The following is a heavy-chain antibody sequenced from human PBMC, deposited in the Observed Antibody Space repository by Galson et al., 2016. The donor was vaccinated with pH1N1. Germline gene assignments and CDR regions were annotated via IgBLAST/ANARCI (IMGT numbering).Heavy chain of an antibody. CDR1: GFGFSNYG. CDR2: VSQDGTYK. CDR3: ARDQYSGFDDEAFDQ. Sequence: SLRLSCAASGFGFSNYGMHWVRQAPGKGLEWVAVVSQDGTYKDYADSVKGRFTISRDNSKRTLFLEMNSLRAGDTAIYYCARDQYSGFDDEAFDQWGQGTQVTVSS. V-gene: IGHV3-30*03. D-gene: IGHD5-12*01. J-gene: IGHJ4*02.